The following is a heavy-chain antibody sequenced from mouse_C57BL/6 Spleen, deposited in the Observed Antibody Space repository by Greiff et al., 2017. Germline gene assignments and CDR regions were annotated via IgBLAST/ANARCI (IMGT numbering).Heavy chain of an antibody. D-gene: IGHD1-1*01. CDR2: IDPNSGGT. CDR3: AVTTVVATDFDV. Sequence: VQLQQSGAELVKPGASVKLSCKASGYTFTSYWMHWVKQRPGRGLEWIGRIDPNSGGTKYNEKFKSKATLTVDKPSSTANRQLSSLTSEDSAVYYCAVTTVVATDFDVWGTGTTVTVSS. CDR1: GYTFTSYW. J-gene: IGHJ1*03. V-gene: IGHV1-72*01.